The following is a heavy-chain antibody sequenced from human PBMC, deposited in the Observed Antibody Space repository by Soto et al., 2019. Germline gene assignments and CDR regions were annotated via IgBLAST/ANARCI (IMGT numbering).Heavy chain of an antibody. CDR2: ITPYNGNA. J-gene: IGHJ4*02. CDR3: ARARMFSGAHHDY. V-gene: IGHV1-18*04. D-gene: IGHD1-26*01. CDR1: GYTFTNFG. Sequence: QVHLVQSGAVVENPGASVKVSCKASGYTFTNFGINWVRQAPGQGLEWMGWITPYNGNANYPQKHQDRLTITTDTSTNTAYLEVRSLRSDDTAVYFCARARMFSGAHHDYWGQGTRVTVSS.